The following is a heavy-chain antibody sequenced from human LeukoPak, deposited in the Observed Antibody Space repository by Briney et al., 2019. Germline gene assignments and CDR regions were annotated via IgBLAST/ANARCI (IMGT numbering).Heavy chain of an antibody. J-gene: IGHJ6*03. V-gene: IGHV1-69*13. CDR1: VGTFSSYA. Sequence: SVKVSCKASVGTFSSYAISWVRQAPGQGLEWMGGIIPIFGTANYAHKFQGRVTITADESTSTAYMELSSLRSEDTAVYYCASLDCSGGSCYSLYYYMDVWGKGTTVTVSS. CDR2: IIPIFGTA. D-gene: IGHD2-15*01. CDR3: ASLDCSGGSCYSLYYYMDV.